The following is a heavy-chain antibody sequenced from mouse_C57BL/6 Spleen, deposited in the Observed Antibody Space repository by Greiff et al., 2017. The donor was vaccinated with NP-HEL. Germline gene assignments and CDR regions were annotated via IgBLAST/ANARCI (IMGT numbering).Heavy chain of an antibody. CDR2: IYPSDSET. J-gene: IGHJ3*01. CDR1: GYTFTSYW. D-gene: IGHD2-1*01. CDR3: ARSYGNYEGFAY. V-gene: IGHV1-61*01. Sequence: QVQLQQPGAELVRPGSSVKLSCKASGYTFTSYWMDWVKQRPGQGLEWIGNIYPSDSETHYNQKFKDKATLTVDKSSSTAYMQLSSLTSEDSAVYYCARSYGNYEGFAYWGQGTLVTVSA.